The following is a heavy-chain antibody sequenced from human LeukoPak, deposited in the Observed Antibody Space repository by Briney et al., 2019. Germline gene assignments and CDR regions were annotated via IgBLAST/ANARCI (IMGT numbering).Heavy chain of an antibody. Sequence: PGGSMRLSCAASGFTFSSYGMHWVRQAPGKGLEWVAVISYDGSNKYYADSVKGRFTISRDNSKNTLYLQMNSLRAEDTAVYYCAREGSSGWYVDYYYGMDVWGQGTTVTVSS. D-gene: IGHD6-19*01. CDR3: AREGSSGWYVDYYYGMDV. CDR1: GFTFSSYG. J-gene: IGHJ6*02. CDR2: ISYDGSNK. V-gene: IGHV3-30*03.